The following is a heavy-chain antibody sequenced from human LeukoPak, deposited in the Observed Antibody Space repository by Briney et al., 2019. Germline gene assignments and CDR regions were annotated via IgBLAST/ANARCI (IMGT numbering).Heavy chain of an antibody. Sequence: GALRLSCAASGFTFSSYGMSWVRQAPGKGLEWVSSISGSGGGTYYADSVKGRFTISRDNSKNTLYLQMNSLRAEDTAVYYCARRWFGDVWGKGTTVTVSS. CDR1: GFTFSSYG. D-gene: IGHD3-10*01. V-gene: IGHV3-23*01. CDR2: ISGSGGGT. J-gene: IGHJ6*04. CDR3: ARRWFGDV.